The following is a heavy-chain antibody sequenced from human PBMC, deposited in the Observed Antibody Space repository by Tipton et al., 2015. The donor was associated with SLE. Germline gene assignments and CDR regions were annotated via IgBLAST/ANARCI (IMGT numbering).Heavy chain of an antibody. CDR1: GGSISSYH. CDR2: IYYSGNT. D-gene: IGHD3-3*01. Sequence: TLSLTCTVSGGSISSYHWSWIRLPPGKGLEWIGCIYYSGNTNYNPSLKSRVTISVDTSKNQFSLNLSSVTAADTAVYYCARDLSGAHYDLWGRGTLVTVSS. CDR3: ARDLSGAHYDL. V-gene: IGHV4-59*01. J-gene: IGHJ2*01.